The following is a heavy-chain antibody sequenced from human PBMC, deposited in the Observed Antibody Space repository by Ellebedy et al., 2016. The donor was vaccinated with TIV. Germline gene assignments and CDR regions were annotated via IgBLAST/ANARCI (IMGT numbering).Heavy chain of an antibody. J-gene: IGHJ4*02. CDR2: IYPADSDT. CDR1: GSTFTTYA. D-gene: IGHD5-18*01. CDR3: ASRGYTYGYYLDY. Sequence: GESLKISXKASGSTFTTYAIAWVRQMPGKGLEWMGIIYPADSDTIYSPSFQGQDTISVDKSINTAYLQWNSLKASDTAMYYCASRGYTYGYYLDYWGQGTLVTVSS. V-gene: IGHV5-51*01.